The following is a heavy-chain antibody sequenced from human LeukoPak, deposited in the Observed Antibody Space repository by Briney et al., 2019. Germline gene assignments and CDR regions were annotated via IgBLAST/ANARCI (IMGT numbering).Heavy chain of an antibody. CDR1: GYTFTSCG. V-gene: IGHV1-18*01. CDR2: ISAYNGNT. CDR3: ARDVIYGDWNDVRADY. J-gene: IGHJ4*02. Sequence: ASVKVSCKASGYTFTSCGISWVRHAHGQGLERKGWISAYNGNTNYAQKLQGRVTMTTDTSTSTAYMELRSLRSDDTAVYYCARDVIYGDWNDVRADYWGQGTLVTVSS. D-gene: IGHD1-1*01.